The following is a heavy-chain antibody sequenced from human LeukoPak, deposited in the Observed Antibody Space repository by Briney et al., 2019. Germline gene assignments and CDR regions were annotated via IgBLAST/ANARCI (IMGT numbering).Heavy chain of an antibody. CDR3: ARDDVAGLADY. D-gene: IGHD3-10*01. J-gene: IGHJ4*02. CDR1: GGSISSSSYY. CDR2: IYYSGST. V-gene: IGHV4-39*07. Sequence: PSETLSLTCTVSGGSISSSSYYWGWVRQPPGKGLEWIGSIYYSGSTNYNPSLKSRVTISVDTSKNQFSLKLSSVTAADTAVYYCARDDVAGLADYWGQGTLVTVSS.